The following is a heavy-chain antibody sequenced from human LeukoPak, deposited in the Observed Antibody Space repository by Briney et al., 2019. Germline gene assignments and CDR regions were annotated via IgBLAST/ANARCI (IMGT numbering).Heavy chain of an antibody. CDR2: ITSSGSYI. J-gene: IGHJ4*02. CDR1: GFTFSSYE. CDR3: ARDRASYSSGWYGGDEFDY. Sequence: GGSLRLSCAASGFTFSSYEMNWVRQAPGKGLEWVSSITSSGSYIYYADSVMGRFTISRDNAKNSLYLQMNSLRAEDTAVYYCARDRASYSSGWYGGDEFDYWGQGTLVTVSS. V-gene: IGHV3-21*01. D-gene: IGHD6-19*01.